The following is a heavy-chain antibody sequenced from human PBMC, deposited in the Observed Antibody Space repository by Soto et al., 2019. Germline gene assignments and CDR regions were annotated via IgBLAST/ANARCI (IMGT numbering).Heavy chain of an antibody. J-gene: IGHJ6*02. D-gene: IGHD5-18*01. CDR3: ARARKAVVGYTYYYGMDV. V-gene: IGHV3-7*05. CDR1: GFTFSSYW. CDR2: IKQDGSEK. Sequence: GGSLRLSCAASGFTFSSYWMSWVRQAPGKGLEWVANIKQDGSEKYYVDSVKGRFTISRDNAKNSLYLQMSSLRAEDTAVYYCARARKAVVGYTYYYGMDVWGQGTTVTVSS.